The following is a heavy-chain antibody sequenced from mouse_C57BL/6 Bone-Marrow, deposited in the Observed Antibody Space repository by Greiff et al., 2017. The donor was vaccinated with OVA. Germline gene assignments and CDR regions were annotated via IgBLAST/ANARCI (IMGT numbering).Heavy chain of an antibody. CDR3: ARDDYDGYYFDY. Sequence: QVQLQQPGAELVKPGASVKMSCKASGYTFTSYWITWVKQRPGQGLEWIGDIYPGSGSTNYNEKFKSKATLTVDTSSSTAYMQISSLTSEDSAVYYCARDDYDGYYFDYWGQGTTLTVSS. D-gene: IGHD2-4*01. CDR2: IYPGSGST. J-gene: IGHJ2*01. CDR1: GYTFTSYW. V-gene: IGHV1-55*01.